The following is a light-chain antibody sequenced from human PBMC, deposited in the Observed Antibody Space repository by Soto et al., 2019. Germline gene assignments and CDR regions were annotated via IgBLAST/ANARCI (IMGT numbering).Light chain of an antibody. CDR2: GAS. Sequence: EIVMTQSPATLSVSPGERATLSCRASQSVSSNLAWYQQKPGQAPRLLIYGASTRTTGIPARFSGSGSGTEFTLTISSLQSEDFAVYYCQKYNNWWTFGHGTKVDIK. CDR1: QSVSSN. V-gene: IGKV3-15*01. CDR3: QKYNNWWT. J-gene: IGKJ3*01.